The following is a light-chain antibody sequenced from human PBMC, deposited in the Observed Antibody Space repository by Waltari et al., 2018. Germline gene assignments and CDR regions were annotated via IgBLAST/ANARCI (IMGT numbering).Light chain of an antibody. Sequence: DIVMTQSPDSLSVSLGERATINCKSSLSILHSSENKNYLGWYQQKSGQSPKLLIYGASTRESGVPDRFSGSGPGTDFTLTISSLQAEDVAVYYCQQYYSTPFTFGPGTKVDIK. J-gene: IGKJ3*01. CDR2: GAS. V-gene: IGKV4-1*01. CDR1: LSILHSSENKNY. CDR3: QQYYSTPFT.